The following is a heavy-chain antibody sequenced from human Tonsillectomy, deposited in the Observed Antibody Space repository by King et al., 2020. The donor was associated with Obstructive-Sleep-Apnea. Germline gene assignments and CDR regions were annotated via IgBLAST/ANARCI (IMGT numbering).Heavy chain of an antibody. CDR1: GGSISSGGYY. D-gene: IGHD3-10*01. CDR2: IYYSGYT. J-gene: IGHJ4*02. CDR3: ARGGGGSGNY. V-gene: IGHV4-31*03. Sequence: VQLQESGPGLLKPSQTLSLTCIVSGGSISSGGYYCSWIRQHPGKGLEWIGYIYYSGYTYYNPSLKSRVTISVDTSKNQFSLKLSSVTAADTAVYYCARGGGGSGNYWGQGTLVTVSS.